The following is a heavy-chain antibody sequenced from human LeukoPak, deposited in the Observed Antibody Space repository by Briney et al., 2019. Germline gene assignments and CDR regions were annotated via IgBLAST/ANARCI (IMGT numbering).Heavy chain of an antibody. J-gene: IGHJ4*02. CDR1: GYTFTSYG. CDR3: ARSYDSSGRYYFDY. D-gene: IGHD3-22*01. CDR2: ISAYNGNT. Sequence: ASVKVSCKASGYTFTSYGISWVRQAPGQGLEWMGWISAYNGNTNYAQKLQGRVTMTTDTSTSTAYMELRSLRSDDTAVYYCARSYDSSGRYYFDYWGQGTLVTVSS. V-gene: IGHV1-18*01.